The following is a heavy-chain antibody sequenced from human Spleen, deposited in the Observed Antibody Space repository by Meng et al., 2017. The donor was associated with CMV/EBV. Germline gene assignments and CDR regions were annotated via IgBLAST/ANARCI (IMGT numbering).Heavy chain of an antibody. CDR2: IYWNDDK. J-gene: IGHJ5*02. D-gene: IGHD2-15*01. CDR3: AHRHPRVVHTRGWFDP. CDR1: FSLRTSGVG. V-gene: IGHV2-5*01. Sequence: FSLRTSGVGVGWIRQPPGKALEWLALIYWNDDKRYSPSLKSRLTITRDTSKNQVVLTMTNMDPVDTATYYCAHRHPRVVHTRGWFDPWGQGTLVTVSS.